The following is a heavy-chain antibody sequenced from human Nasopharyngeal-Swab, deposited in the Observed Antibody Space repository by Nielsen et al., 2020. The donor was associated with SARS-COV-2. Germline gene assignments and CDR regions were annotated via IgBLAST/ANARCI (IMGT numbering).Heavy chain of an antibody. J-gene: IGHJ6*02. V-gene: IGHV1-18*01. Sequence: ASVKVSCKASGYTFTSYGISWVRQAPGQGLEGMGWISAYNGNTNYAQKLQGRVTMTTDTSTSTAYMELRSLRSDGTAVYYCHILPAAKGDTNYYYYGMDVWGQGTTVTVSS. CDR3: HILPAAKGDTNYYYYGMDV. CDR2: ISAYNGNT. D-gene: IGHD2-2*01. CDR1: GYTFTSYG.